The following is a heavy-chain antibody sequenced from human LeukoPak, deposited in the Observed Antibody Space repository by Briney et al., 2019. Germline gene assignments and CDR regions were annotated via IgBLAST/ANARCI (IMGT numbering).Heavy chain of an antibody. CDR3: AKSLSISAAGSDY. Sequence: GGSLRLSCAASGFTFSSYAMSWVRQAPGKGLEWVSGLSDSGGNTYYADSVKGRFTISRDNPKNTLYLQMNSLRAEDTAVYYRAKSLSISAAGSDYWGQGTLVTVSS. J-gene: IGHJ4*02. CDR1: GFTFSSYA. V-gene: IGHV3-23*01. D-gene: IGHD6-13*01. CDR2: LSDSGGNT.